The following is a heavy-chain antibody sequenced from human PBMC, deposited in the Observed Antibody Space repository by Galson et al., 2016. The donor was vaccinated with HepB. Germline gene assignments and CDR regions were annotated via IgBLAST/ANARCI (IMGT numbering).Heavy chain of an antibody. CDR2: ISSSSSYI. Sequence: SLRLSCAASGFTFSSYSMNWVRQAPGKGLEWVSSISSSSSYIRYADSVKGRFTISRDNAKNSLYLQMNSLRAEDTAVYYCARDILWFGELTRVYYFDYWGQGTLVTVSS. D-gene: IGHD3-10*01. V-gene: IGHV3-21*01. CDR1: GFTFSSYS. CDR3: ARDILWFGELTRVYYFDY. J-gene: IGHJ4*02.